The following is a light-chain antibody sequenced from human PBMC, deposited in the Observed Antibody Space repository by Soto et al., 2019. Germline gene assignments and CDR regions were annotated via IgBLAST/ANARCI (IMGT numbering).Light chain of an antibody. V-gene: IGKV1-17*03. CDR2: DTS. Sequence: DVQMTQSPSAMSASVGDRVTITCRASQDISRFVAWFQQKPGKAPERLIYDTSSLQPGVPSRFSGGGSGTEFTLAISGLQLEDFETYCSLQHNSYPYSFGQGTTLEIK. J-gene: IGKJ2*01. CDR3: LQHNSYPYS. CDR1: QDISRF.